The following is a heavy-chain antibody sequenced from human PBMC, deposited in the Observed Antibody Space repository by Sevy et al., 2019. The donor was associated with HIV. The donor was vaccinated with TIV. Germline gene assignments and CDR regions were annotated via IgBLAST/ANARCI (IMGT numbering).Heavy chain of an antibody. CDR1: GFTFSRYS. Sequence: GGSLRLSCAASGFTFSRYSMNWVRQAPGKGLEWISYTSSNSAAIYYPDSVKGRLTISRDNANSALFLQMNSLGDDDTAVYYCARGPDCGGDCDVGFYYPLDVWGQGTTVTVSS. CDR3: ARGPDCGGDCDVGFYYPLDV. CDR2: TSSNSAAI. D-gene: IGHD2-21*02. J-gene: IGHJ6*02. V-gene: IGHV3-48*02.